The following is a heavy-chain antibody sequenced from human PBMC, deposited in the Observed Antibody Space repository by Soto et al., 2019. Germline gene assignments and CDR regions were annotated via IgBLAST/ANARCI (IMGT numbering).Heavy chain of an antibody. Sequence: GGSLRLSCAASGFTFSSYAMSWVRQAPGKGLEWVSAISGSGGSTYYADSVKGRFTISRDNSKNTLYLQMNSLRAEDTAVYYGAKALPTSSWPRYGMDVWGQGTTVTVSS. J-gene: IGHJ6*02. CDR1: GFTFSSYA. CDR3: AKALPTSSWPRYGMDV. V-gene: IGHV3-23*01. D-gene: IGHD6-13*01. CDR2: ISGSGGST.